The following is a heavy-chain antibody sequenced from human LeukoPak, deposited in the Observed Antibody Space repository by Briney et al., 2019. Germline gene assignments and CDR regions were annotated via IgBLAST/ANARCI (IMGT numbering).Heavy chain of an antibody. CDR2: IRGDGSVK. V-gene: IGHV3-7*01. Sequence: PGGSLRLSCAASGFTFSRHWMSWVRQAPGKGLEWVATIRGDGSVKHYVDSVKGRFIISRDNAENSLSLQMDSLGVEDTAMYYCARPSDSSSWYTLDYWGQGTLVTVSS. J-gene: IGHJ4*02. D-gene: IGHD6-13*01. CDR3: ARPSDSSSWYTLDY. CDR1: GFTFSRHW.